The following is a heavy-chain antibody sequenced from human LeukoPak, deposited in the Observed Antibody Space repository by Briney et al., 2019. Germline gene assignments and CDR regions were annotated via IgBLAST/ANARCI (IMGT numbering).Heavy chain of an antibody. D-gene: IGHD3-22*01. CDR3: AREVYYYDSSGYFQPEPFDY. Sequence: GASVKVSCKASGYTFTCYYMHWVRHAPGQGLEWMGWINPNSGGTNYAQKFQGRVTMTRDTSISTAYMELSRLRSDDTAVYYCAREVYYYDSSGYFQPEPFDYWGQGTLVTVSS. V-gene: IGHV1-2*02. CDR2: INPNSGGT. J-gene: IGHJ4*02. CDR1: GYTFTCYY.